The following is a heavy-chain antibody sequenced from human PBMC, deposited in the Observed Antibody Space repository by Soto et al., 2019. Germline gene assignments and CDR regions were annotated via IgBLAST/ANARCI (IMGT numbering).Heavy chain of an antibody. CDR2: ISGSGGST. Sequence: PGGSLRLSCVASGFTFSSCAMSWVRQATGKGLEWVSAISGSGGSTYYADSVKGRFTISRDNSKNTLYLQMNSLRAEDTAVYYCAKPLMTTVTSEYFQHWGQGTLVTVSS. CDR1: GFTFSSCA. CDR3: AKPLMTTVTSEYFQH. J-gene: IGHJ1*01. D-gene: IGHD4-17*01. V-gene: IGHV3-23*01.